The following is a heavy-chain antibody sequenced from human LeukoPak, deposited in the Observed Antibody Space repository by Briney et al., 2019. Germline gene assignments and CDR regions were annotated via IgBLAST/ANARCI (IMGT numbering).Heavy chain of an antibody. D-gene: IGHD6-6*01. CDR2: INHSGST. CDR1: GGSFSGYY. CDR3: ARAGESSSLYFDY. J-gene: IGHJ4*02. Sequence: SETLSLTCVVYGGSFSGYYWSWIRQPPGKGLEWIGEINHSGSTNYNPSLKSRVTISVDTSKNQFSLKLSSVTAADTAVYYCARAGESSSLYFDYWGQGTLVTVSS. V-gene: IGHV4-34*01.